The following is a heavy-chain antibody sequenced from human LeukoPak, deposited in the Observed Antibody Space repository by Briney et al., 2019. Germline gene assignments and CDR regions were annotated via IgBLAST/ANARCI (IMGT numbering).Heavy chain of an antibody. CDR2: MNPNSGNT. Sequence: GASVKVSCKASGYTFTSYDINWVRQATGQGLEWMGWMNPNSGNTGYAQKFQGRVTITRNTSISTAYMELSSLRSEDTAVYYCARGTAGYSSGWVIWGIDYYMDVWGKGTTVTVSS. CDR3: ARGTAGYSSGWVIWGIDYYMDV. CDR1: GYTFTSYD. D-gene: IGHD6-19*01. J-gene: IGHJ6*03. V-gene: IGHV1-8*03.